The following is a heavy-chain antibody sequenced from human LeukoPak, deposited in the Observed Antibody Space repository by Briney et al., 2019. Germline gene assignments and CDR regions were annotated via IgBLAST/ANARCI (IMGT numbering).Heavy chain of an antibody. V-gene: IGHV4-39*07. CDR1: GGSISSSSYY. J-gene: IGHJ4*02. Sequence: PSETLSLTCTVSGGSISSSSYYWGWIRQPPGKGLEWIGSIYYSGSTYYNPSLKSRVTISVDTSKNQFSLKLSSVTAADTAVYYCARVRGLWFGEFQTYFDYWGQGTLVTVSS. D-gene: IGHD3-10*01. CDR2: IYYSGST. CDR3: ARVRGLWFGEFQTYFDY.